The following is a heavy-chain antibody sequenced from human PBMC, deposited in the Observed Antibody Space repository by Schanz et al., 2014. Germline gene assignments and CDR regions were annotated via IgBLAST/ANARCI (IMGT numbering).Heavy chain of an antibody. J-gene: IGHJ6*02. CDR1: GGSISSSGYY. CDR3: TRGNALDV. D-gene: IGHD1-1*01. CDR2: IYYTAST. Sequence: QLQLQESGPGLVKPSETLSLTCTVSGGSISSSGYYWGWIRQPPGNGLEWIGYIYYTASTNYNPSLRSRVTISADTSKNQFSLKLTSVTAADSAVYFCTRGNALDVWGQGTTVTVSS. V-gene: IGHV4-61*05.